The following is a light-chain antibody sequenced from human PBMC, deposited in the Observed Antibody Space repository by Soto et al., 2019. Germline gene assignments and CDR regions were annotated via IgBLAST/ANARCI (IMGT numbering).Light chain of an antibody. CDR1: TGAVTSGHY. J-gene: IGLJ2*01. CDR2: DTS. V-gene: IGLV7-46*01. Sequence: QAVVTQEPSLTVSPGGTVTLTCGSSTGAVTSGHYPYWFQQKPGQARRTLIYDTSNKHSWTPARFSGSLLGGKAALTLSGAQPEDEAEYYCLLSYIGARVFGGGTELTVL. CDR3: LLSYIGARV.